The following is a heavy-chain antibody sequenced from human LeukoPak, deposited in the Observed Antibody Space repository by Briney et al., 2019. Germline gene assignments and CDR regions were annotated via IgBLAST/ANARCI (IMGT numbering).Heavy chain of an antibody. J-gene: IGHJ3*02. V-gene: IGHV4-61*02. Sequence: SETLSLTCTVSGGSISSGSYYWSWIRQPAGKGLEWIGRIYTSGSTNYNPSLKRRVTISVDTSKNQFSLKLSSVTAADTAVYYCARGNWELPDAFDIWGQGTMVTVSS. CDR3: ARGNWELPDAFDI. D-gene: IGHD1-26*01. CDR2: IYTSGST. CDR1: GGSISSGSYY.